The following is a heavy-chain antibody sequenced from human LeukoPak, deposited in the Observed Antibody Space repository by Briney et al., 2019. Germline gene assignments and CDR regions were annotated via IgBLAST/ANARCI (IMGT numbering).Heavy chain of an antibody. CDR3: AREFSVTYSGYDHLYYNWFDP. D-gene: IGHD5-12*01. V-gene: IGHV3-48*01. CDR2: ISSSSSTI. Sequence: GGSLRLSCAASGFTFSSYSMNWVRQAPGKGLEWVSYISSSSSTIYYADSVKGRFTISRDNAKNSLYLQMNSLRAEDTAVYYCAREFSVTYSGYDHLYYNWFDPWGQGTLVTVSS. J-gene: IGHJ5*02. CDR1: GFTFSSYS.